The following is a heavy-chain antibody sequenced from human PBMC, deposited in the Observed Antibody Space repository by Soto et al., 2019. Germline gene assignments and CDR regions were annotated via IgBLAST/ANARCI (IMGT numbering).Heavy chain of an antibody. CDR3: AADVVVLPAAPSYGPAQYYYGMDV. D-gene: IGHD2-2*01. J-gene: IGHJ6*02. CDR1: GGFISCGGYY. V-gene: IGHV4-31*03. Sequence: SHTLSLTCTVSGGFISCGGYYWSWTLQHPGQGLDSTGYIYYSGSTYYNPSLKSRVTIPVDTCKNQFSLKLTSVTAADTAVYYSAADVVVLPAAPSYGPAQYYYGMDVWGQGATVTVS. CDR2: IYYSGST.